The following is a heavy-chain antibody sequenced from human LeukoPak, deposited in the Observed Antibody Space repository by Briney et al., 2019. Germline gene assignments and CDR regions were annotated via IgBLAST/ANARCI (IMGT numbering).Heavy chain of an antibody. Sequence: PSQTLSLTCTVSGGSISSGGYYWSWIRQHPGTGLEWIGYIYYSGSTYYNPSLKSRVTISVDTSKNQFSLKLSSVTAADTAVYYCARGTAMVEDCAFDIWGQGTMVTVSS. V-gene: IGHV4-31*03. CDR2: IYYSGST. CDR3: ARGTAMVEDCAFDI. D-gene: IGHD5-18*01. CDR1: GGSISSGGYY. J-gene: IGHJ3*02.